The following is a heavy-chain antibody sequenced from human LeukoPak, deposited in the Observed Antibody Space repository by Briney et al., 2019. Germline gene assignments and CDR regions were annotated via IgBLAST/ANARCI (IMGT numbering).Heavy chain of an antibody. CDR3: ARERSSSFAY. CDR2: INPNSGGT. Sequence: ASVKVSCKASGYTFTGYYMHWVRQAAGQGLEWMGWINPNSGGTNYAQKFQGRVTMTRDTSISTAYMELSSLRSEDTAVYYCARERSSSFAYWGQGTLVTVSS. V-gene: IGHV1-2*02. D-gene: IGHD6-13*01. J-gene: IGHJ4*02. CDR1: GYTFTGYY.